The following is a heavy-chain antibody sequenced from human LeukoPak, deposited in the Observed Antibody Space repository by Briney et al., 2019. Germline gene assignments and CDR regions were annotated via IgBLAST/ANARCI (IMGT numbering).Heavy chain of an antibody. CDR3: ARGKRVRYFDWLLWFDY. D-gene: IGHD3-9*01. CDR1: GGSISSYY. V-gene: IGHV4-59*12. Sequence: PSETLSLTCTVSGGSISSYYWSWIRQPPGKGLEWIGYIYYSGSTNYNPSLKSRVTISVDTSKNQFSLKLSSVTAADTAVYYCARGKRVRYFDWLLWFDYWGQGTLVTVSS. J-gene: IGHJ4*02. CDR2: IYYSGST.